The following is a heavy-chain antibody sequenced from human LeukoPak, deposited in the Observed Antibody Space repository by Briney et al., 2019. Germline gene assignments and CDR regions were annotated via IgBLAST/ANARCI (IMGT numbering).Heavy chain of an antibody. CDR1: GGSFSGYY. J-gene: IGHJ4*02. V-gene: IGHV4-34*01. CDR3: ARLGPTAPADY. D-gene: IGHD1-26*01. CDR2: IYHSGST. Sequence: SETLSLTCAVYGGSFSGYYWSWIRQPPGKGLEWIGYIYHSGSTYYNPSLKSRVTISVDRSKNQFSLKLSSVTAADTAVYYCARLGPTAPADYWGQGTLVTVSS.